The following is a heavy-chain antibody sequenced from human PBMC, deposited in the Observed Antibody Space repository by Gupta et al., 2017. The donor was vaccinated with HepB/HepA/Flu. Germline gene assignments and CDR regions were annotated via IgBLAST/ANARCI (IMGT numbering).Heavy chain of an antibody. CDR1: GFTFGNYA. Sequence: EAQLLESGGGLVQPGGSLRLSCAASGFTFGNYAMGWVRQAPGKGLEWVSLIIGSGGSTYDPDSVKGRFIITSDNSKNTLYLQMNSLRADDTALYYCTKRTVPAANGYFDYWGQGTLVTVSS. J-gene: IGHJ4*02. D-gene: IGHD2-2*01. CDR3: TKRTVPAANGYFDY. V-gene: IGHV3-23*01. CDR2: IIGSGGST.